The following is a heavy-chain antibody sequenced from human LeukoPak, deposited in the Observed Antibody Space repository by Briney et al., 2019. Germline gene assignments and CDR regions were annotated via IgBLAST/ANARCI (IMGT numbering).Heavy chain of an antibody. D-gene: IGHD3-22*01. Sequence: SETLSLTCTVSGGSISSGSYYWSWIRQPAGKGLEWIGRIYTSGSTNYNPSLKSRVTISADTSKNQFSLKLSSVTAADTAVYYCARHRMYYYDSSGRGVADAFDIWGQGTMVTVSS. J-gene: IGHJ3*02. CDR2: IYTSGST. CDR3: ARHRMYYYDSSGRGVADAFDI. CDR1: GGSISSGSYY. V-gene: IGHV4-61*02.